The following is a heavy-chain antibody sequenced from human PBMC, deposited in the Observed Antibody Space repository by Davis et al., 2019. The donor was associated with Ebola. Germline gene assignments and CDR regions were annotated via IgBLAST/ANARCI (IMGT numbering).Heavy chain of an antibody. Sequence: GESLKISCAASGFTFSSYWMSWVRQAPGKGLEWVANIKQDGSEKYYVDSVKGRFTISRDNAKNSLSLQMNSLRAEDTAVYYCARDRPLDFFFGDYYGMDVWGQGTTVTVSS. V-gene: IGHV3-7*03. CDR1: GFTFSSYW. D-gene: IGHD3-16*01. CDR2: IKQDGSEK. J-gene: IGHJ6*02. CDR3: ARDRPLDFFFGDYYGMDV.